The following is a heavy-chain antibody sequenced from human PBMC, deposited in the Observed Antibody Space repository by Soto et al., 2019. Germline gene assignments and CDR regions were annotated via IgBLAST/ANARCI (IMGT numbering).Heavy chain of an antibody. CDR2: ISHDGSYK. Sequence: HPGGSLRLSCASSGFSFTTYVMHCFRQAPGKGLEWVAVISHDGSYKYYGDAVKGRFTISRDTSKNAVYLEMNSLRPEDTAVYYCAKLYYDSSGYYYGGAFDIWGQGTMVTV. D-gene: IGHD3-22*01. CDR1: GFSFTTYV. V-gene: IGHV3-30*18. J-gene: IGHJ3*02. CDR3: AKLYYDSSGYYYGGAFDI.